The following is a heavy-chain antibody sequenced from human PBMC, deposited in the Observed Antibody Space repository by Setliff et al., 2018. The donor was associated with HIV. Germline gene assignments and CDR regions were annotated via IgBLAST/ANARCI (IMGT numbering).Heavy chain of an antibody. Sequence: SETLSLTCDVYGGSFSGYYWSWIRQPPGKGLEWIGKINHSGSTNYNPSLKSRVTISVDTSRNQFSLKLSSVTAADTAVYYCARDLPPYYWGQGTLVTVS. CDR2: INHSGST. CDR3: ARDLPPYY. CDR1: GGSFSGYY. V-gene: IGHV4-34*01. J-gene: IGHJ4*02.